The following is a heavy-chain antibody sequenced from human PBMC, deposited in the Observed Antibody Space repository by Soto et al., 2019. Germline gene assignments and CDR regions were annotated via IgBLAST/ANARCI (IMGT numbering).Heavy chain of an antibody. CDR3: ARGGGFTMVRGVITSYGMDV. Sequence: ASVKVSCKASGYTFTSYGISWVRQAPGQGLEWMGWISAYNGNTNYAQKLQGRVTMTTDTSTSTAYMELRSLRSDDTAVYYCARGGGFTMVRGVITSYGMDVWGQGTTVTVSS. V-gene: IGHV1-18*01. J-gene: IGHJ6*02. D-gene: IGHD3-10*01. CDR2: ISAYNGNT. CDR1: GYTFTSYG.